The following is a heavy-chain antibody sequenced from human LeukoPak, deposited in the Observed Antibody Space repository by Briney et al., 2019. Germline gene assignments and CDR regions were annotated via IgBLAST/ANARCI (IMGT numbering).Heavy chain of an antibody. CDR2: ISGSGGST. D-gene: IGHD6-19*01. Sequence: PGGSLRLSCAASGFTFSSYAMSWVRKAPGKGLEWVSAISGSGGSTYYADSVKGRFTISRDNSKNTLYLQMNSLRAEDTAVYYCAKSEGIAVAGSADYWGQGTLVTVSS. V-gene: IGHV3-23*01. CDR3: AKSEGIAVAGSADY. CDR1: GFTFSSYA. J-gene: IGHJ4*02.